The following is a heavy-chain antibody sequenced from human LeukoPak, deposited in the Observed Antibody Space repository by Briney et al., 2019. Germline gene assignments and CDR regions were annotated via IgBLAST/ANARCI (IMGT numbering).Heavy chain of an antibody. V-gene: IGHV4-39*01. Sequence: SETLSLTCTGSGGSISSSSYYWGWIRQPPGTGLEWIGSIYYSGSTYYNPSLKSRVTISVDTSKNQFSLKLSSVTAADTAVYYCARRVAAYFDFDYWGQGTLVTVSS. CDR3: ARRVAAYFDFDY. CDR1: GGSISSSSYY. J-gene: IGHJ4*02. CDR2: IYYSGST. D-gene: IGHD2-15*01.